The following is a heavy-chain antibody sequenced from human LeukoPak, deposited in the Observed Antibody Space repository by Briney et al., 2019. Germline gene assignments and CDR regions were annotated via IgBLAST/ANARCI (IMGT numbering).Heavy chain of an antibody. CDR1: GFTFSSYS. CDR3: ASSGRGTRFLGYYYYMDV. D-gene: IGHD1-1*01. J-gene: IGHJ6*03. CDR2: ISSSSSTI. Sequence: GGSLRLSCAASGFTFSSYSMNWVRQAPGKGLEWVSYISSSSSTIYYADSVKGRFTISRDNAKNSLYLQMNSLRAEDTAVYYCASSGRGTRFLGYYYYMDVWGKGTTVTVSS. V-gene: IGHV3-48*01.